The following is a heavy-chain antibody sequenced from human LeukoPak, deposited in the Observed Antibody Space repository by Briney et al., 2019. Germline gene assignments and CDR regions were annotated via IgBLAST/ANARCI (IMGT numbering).Heavy chain of an antibody. Sequence: PSETLSLTCTVSGGSISSSSYYWGWIRQPPGKGLEWIGYIYYSGSTYYNPSLKSRVTISVDTSKNQFSLKLSSVTAADTAVYYCARVFYDSSGYSGIYDYWGQGTLVTVSS. CDR1: GGSISSSSYY. J-gene: IGHJ4*02. D-gene: IGHD3-22*01. CDR2: IYYSGST. V-gene: IGHV4-39*07. CDR3: ARVFYDSSGYSGIYDY.